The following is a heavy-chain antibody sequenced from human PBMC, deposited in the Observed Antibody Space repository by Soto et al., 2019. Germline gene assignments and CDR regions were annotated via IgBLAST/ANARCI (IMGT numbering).Heavy chain of an antibody. J-gene: IGHJ6*02. CDR3: ARVLLRSNTWYNGLDV. CDR2: IWYDGSND. V-gene: IGHV3-33*01. D-gene: IGHD6-13*01. Sequence: QVQLVESGGGVAQPGRSLRLSCAASGFTFRSYGMHWVRQAPGKGLECVAVIWYDGSNDFYGDSVKGRFTISRDNSKNTLYLQMNSLRVEDTAVYYCARVLLRSNTWYNGLDVWGQGTTVTVSS. CDR1: GFTFRSYG.